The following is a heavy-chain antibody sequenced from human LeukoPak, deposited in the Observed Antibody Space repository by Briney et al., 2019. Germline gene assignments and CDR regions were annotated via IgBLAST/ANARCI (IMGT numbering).Heavy chain of an antibody. J-gene: IGHJ4*02. V-gene: IGHV4-39*07. CDR2: IYYSGST. CDR1: GGSISSSSYY. D-gene: IGHD1-26*01. CDR3: ARDAGIVGADYGYDY. Sequence: PSETLSLTCTVSGGSISSSSYYWGWIRQPPGKGLEWIRSIYYSGSTYYNPSLKSRVTISVDTSKNQFSLKLSSVTAADTAVYYCARDAGIVGADYGYDYWGQGTLVTVSS.